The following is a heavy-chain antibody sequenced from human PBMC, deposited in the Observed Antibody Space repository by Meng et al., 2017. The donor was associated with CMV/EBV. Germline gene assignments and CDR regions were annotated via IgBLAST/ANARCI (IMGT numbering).Heavy chain of an antibody. CDR3: ARDPGYCSNARCSHYYYYGMDV. CDR1: GYTFTSYG. CDR2: ISAYNGNT. V-gene: IGHV1-18*01. J-gene: IGHJ6*02. D-gene: IGHD2-2*03. Sequence: ASVKVSCKASGYTFTSYGISWVHQASGQGLEWMGWISAYNGNTNYAQKLKGRVTMTTDTSTGTAYMELRSLRSDDTAVYYSARDPGYCSNARCSHYYYYGMDVWGQGTTVTVSS.